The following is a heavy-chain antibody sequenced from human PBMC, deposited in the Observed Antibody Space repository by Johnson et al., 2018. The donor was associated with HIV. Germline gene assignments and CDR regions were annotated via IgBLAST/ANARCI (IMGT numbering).Heavy chain of an antibody. V-gene: IGHV3-23*04. CDR2: ITASGGNT. CDR3: AKEEPVIQFLEWFPGAFDI. D-gene: IGHD3-3*01. J-gene: IGHJ3*02. CDR1: GFTFSSYA. Sequence: VQLVESGGGLVQPGGSLRISCAASGFTFSSYAMSWVRQAPGKGLEWVSSITASGGNTYYADSVKGRLTVSRDNSKNTLYLQMHSLRAEDTAVYYCAKEEPVIQFLEWFPGAFDIWGQGTMVAVSS.